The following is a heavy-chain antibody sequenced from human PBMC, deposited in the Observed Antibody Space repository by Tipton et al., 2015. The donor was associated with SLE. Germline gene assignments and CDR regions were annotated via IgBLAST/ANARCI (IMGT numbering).Heavy chain of an antibody. J-gene: IGHJ3*02. D-gene: IGHD4-23*01. Sequence: TLSLTCTVSGGSISSSSYYWGWIRQPPGKVLEWIGSIYYSGSTYYNPSLKSRVTISVDTSKNQFSLRLNSVTAADTALYFCARGFGNSFKRGFDIWGQGTLVTVSS. CDR3: ARGFGNSFKRGFDI. CDR2: IYYSGST. CDR1: GGSISSSSYY. V-gene: IGHV4-39*07.